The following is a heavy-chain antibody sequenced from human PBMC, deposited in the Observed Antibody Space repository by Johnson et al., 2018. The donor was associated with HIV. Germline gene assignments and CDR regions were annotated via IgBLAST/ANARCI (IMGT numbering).Heavy chain of an antibody. V-gene: IGHV3-30*02. CDR2: IRYDGSNK. Sequence: QEKLVESGGGVVQPGGSLRLSCAASGFTFSSYGMHWVRQAPGQGLEWVAFIRYDGSNKYYADSVKGRFTISRDNSKNTLYLQMNSLRAEDTAVYYCAKAREYDSTGHDAFDIWGQGTMVTVSS. J-gene: IGHJ3*02. D-gene: IGHD3-22*01. CDR1: GFTFSSYG. CDR3: AKAREYDSTGHDAFDI.